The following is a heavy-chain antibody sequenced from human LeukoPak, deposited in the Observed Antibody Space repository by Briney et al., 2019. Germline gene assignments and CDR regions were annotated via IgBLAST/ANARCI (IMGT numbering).Heavy chain of an antibody. J-gene: IGHJ4*02. CDR1: GYTFTGYY. CDR2: INPNSGGT. Sequence: ASVKVSCKASGYTFTGYYMHWVRQAPGQGLEWMGWINPNSGGTNYAQKLQGRVTMTRDTSISTAYMELSRLRSDDTAVYYCAAGGVYCSSTSCYSQPFDYWGQGTLVTVSS. D-gene: IGHD2-2*01. CDR3: AAGGVYCSSTSCYSQPFDY. V-gene: IGHV1-2*02.